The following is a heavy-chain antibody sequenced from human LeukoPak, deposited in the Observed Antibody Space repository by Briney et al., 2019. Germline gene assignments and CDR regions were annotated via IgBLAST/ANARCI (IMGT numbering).Heavy chain of an antibody. V-gene: IGHV3-30*04. CDR2: ISYDGSNK. J-gene: IGHJ6*04. CDR1: GFTFRSYA. D-gene: IGHD3-10*02. Sequence: GGSLRLSCAASGFTFRSYAMHWVRQAPGKGLEWVAVISYDGSNKYYADSVKGRFTISRDNSKNTLYLQMNSLRAEDTAVYYCAELGITMIGGVWGKGTTVTISP. CDR3: AELGITMIGGV.